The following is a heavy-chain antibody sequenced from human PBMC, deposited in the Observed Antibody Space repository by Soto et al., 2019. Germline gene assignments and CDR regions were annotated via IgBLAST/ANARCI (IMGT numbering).Heavy chain of an antibody. D-gene: IGHD2-8*01. CDR2: ISTYNGNT. CDR1: GYTFTTYD. V-gene: IGHV1-18*01. CDR3: ARDPYHVLMVNAPNLYGMDV. J-gene: IGHJ6*02. Sequence: QVQLVQSGAEVKKPGASVKVSCKASGYTFTTYDISWVRQAPGQGLEWMGRISTYNGNTNYPQSLQGRLTMTTDTPTTTAYRELRSLRPDDPAVYYCARDPYHVLMVNAPNLYGMDVWGQGTTVTVSS.